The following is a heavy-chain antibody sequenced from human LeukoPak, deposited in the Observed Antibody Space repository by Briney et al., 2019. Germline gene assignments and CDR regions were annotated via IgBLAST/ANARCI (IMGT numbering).Heavy chain of an antibody. V-gene: IGHV3-30-3*01. CDR2: ISYGGSDK. Sequence: PGRSLRLSCAASGFTFGVYAMHRVRQTPGKGLEWVAVISYGGSDKNYADSVKGRFTISRDNSKNTLFMQMNDLRVEDTAVYYCARGKTVSGDLDYWGQGTLVTVSS. J-gene: IGHJ4*02. CDR3: ARGKTVSGDLDY. CDR1: GFTFGVYA. D-gene: IGHD1-26*01.